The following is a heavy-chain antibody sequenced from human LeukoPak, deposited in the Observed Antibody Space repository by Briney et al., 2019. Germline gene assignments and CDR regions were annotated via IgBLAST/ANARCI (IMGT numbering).Heavy chain of an antibody. CDR3: ARERMVRGVWTFDP. V-gene: IGHV3-21*05. CDR1: GFTFSSYE. J-gene: IGHJ5*02. Sequence: GGSLRLSCAASGFTFSSYEMNWVRQAPGKGLEWVSYISSSSSYIYYADSVKGRFTISRDNAKNSLYLQMNSLRAEDTAVYYCARERMVRGVWTFDPWGQGTLVTVSS. CDR2: ISSSSSYI. D-gene: IGHD3-10*01.